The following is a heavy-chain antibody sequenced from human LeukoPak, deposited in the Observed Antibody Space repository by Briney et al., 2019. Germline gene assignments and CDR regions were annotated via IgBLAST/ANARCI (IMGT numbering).Heavy chain of an antibody. CDR3: AKDWKQLAPQSAYFDY. D-gene: IGHD5-18*01. J-gene: IGHJ4*02. CDR2: IWYDGSNK. CDR1: GFTFSSYG. Sequence: GGSLRLSCAASGFTFSSYGMHWVRQAPGKGLEWVAVIWYDGSNKYYADSVKGRFTISRDNSKNTLYLQMNSLRAEDTAVYYCAKDWKQLAPQSAYFDYWGQGTLVTVSS. V-gene: IGHV3-33*06.